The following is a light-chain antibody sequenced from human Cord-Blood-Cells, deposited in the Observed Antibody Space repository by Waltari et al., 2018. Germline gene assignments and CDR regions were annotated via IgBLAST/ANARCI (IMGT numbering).Light chain of an antibody. CDR2: EGS. J-gene: IGLJ2*01. V-gene: IGLV2-23*01. Sequence: QSALTQPASVSGSPGQSITISCTGTSSDVGSYNSVPWYQQHPGKAPKLMIYEGSKRPSGVSNRFSGSKSGNTASLTISGLQAEDEADYYCCSYAGSSTLVFGGGTKLTVL. CDR1: SSDVGSYNS. CDR3: CSYAGSSTLV.